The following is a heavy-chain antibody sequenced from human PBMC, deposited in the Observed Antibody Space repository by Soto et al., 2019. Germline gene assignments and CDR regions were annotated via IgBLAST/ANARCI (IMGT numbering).Heavy chain of an antibody. CDR1: GGTFSSYA. CDR3: AGAGEGGSRLGGWGY. Sequence: QVQLVQSGAEVKKPGSSVKVSCKASGGTFSSYAISWVRQAPGQGLEWMGGIIPIFGTANYAQKFQGRGTITADETTSTAYMELGSLSSEDTAVYYCAGAGEGGSRLGGWGYWGQGTLVTVSS. J-gene: IGHJ4*02. CDR2: IIPIFGTA. V-gene: IGHV1-69*01. D-gene: IGHD1-26*01.